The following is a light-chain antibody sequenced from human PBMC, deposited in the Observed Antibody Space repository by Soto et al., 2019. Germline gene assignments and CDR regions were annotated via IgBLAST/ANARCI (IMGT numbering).Light chain of an antibody. V-gene: IGKV3-11*01. J-gene: IGKJ3*01. Sequence: EIVLTQSPATLSLSPGDRATLSCRASQSVNIYLAWYQQKPGQAPRLLIYDASNRATGIPARFSGSGSGTDFTLTISSLEPEDFAVYYCQHRSGFTFGPGTKVDIK. CDR3: QHRSGFT. CDR1: QSVNIY. CDR2: DAS.